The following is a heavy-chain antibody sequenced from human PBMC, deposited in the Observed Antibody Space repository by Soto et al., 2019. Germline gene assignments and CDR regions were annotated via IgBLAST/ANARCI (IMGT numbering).Heavy chain of an antibody. CDR3: AREGANCTNGVCPPRADDAFDI. V-gene: IGHV1-2*04. Sequence: ASVKLSCKASGYTFTGYYRHWVRQAPGQGLEWMGWINPNSGGTNYAQKFQGWVTMTRDTSISTAYMELSRLRSDDTAVYYCAREGANCTNGVCPPRADDAFDIWGQGTMVTVS. D-gene: IGHD2-8*01. J-gene: IGHJ3*02. CDR1: GYTFTGYY. CDR2: INPNSGGT.